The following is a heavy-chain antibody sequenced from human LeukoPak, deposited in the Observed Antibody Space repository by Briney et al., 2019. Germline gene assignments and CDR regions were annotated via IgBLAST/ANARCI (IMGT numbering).Heavy chain of an antibody. Sequence: SETLSLTCTVSGGSLTNYYWTWLRQPPGKGLEWIGYIDYSGRANYSPSLKSRVTISLDTSNNQFSLKFNSVTAADTAVYYCARGPPSRIPAAPPDYYMDVWGKGTTVTISS. V-gene: IGHV4-59*01. CDR1: GGSLTNYY. CDR3: ARGPPSRIPAAPPDYYMDV. J-gene: IGHJ6*03. CDR2: IDYSGRA. D-gene: IGHD2-2*01.